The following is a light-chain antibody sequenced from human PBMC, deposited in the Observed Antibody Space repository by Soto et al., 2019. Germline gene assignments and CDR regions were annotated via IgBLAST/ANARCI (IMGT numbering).Light chain of an antibody. V-gene: IGLV2-14*01. Sequence: QSVLTQPASVSGSPGQSITISCTGTSSDVGNYDYVSWYQQHPGKAPKLMIYEVGNRPSGVSNRFSGSKSGNTASLTISGLQAEDEADYYCSSYTSSSTYVFGTGTKLTVL. CDR3: SSYTSSSTYV. CDR2: EVG. J-gene: IGLJ1*01. CDR1: SSDVGNYDY.